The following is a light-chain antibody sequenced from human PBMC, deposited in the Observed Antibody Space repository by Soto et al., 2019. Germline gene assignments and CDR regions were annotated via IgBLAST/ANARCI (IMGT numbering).Light chain of an antibody. CDR1: QSVNSN. J-gene: IGKJ5*01. V-gene: IGKV3-15*01. CDR2: GAS. Sequence: EIVMTQSPATLSVSPGERATLSCRASQSVNSNLAWYQQKSGQAPRLLIYGASSRATGIPARFSGSGSGTEFTLTISSLQSEDFAVYYCQQHNNWPPITFGQGTRLEIK. CDR3: QQHNNWPPIT.